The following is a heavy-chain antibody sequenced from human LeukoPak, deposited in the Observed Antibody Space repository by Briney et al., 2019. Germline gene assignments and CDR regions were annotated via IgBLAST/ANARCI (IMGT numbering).Heavy chain of an antibody. CDR3: ATLGTGTFYYFDY. CDR1: GYTLTELS. J-gene: IGHJ4*02. CDR2: FDPEDGET. D-gene: IGHD1-14*01. Sequence: GASVKVSCKVSGYTLTELSMHWVRQAPGKGLEWMGGFDPEDGETIYAQKFQGRVTMTEGTSTDTAYMELSSLRSEDTAVYYCATLGTGTFYYFDYWGQGTLVTVSS. V-gene: IGHV1-24*01.